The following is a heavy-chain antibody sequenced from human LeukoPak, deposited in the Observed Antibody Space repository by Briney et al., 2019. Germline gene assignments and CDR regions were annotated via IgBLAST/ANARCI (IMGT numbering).Heavy chain of an antibody. CDR3: ARGDYTHGYYYYYMDV. Sequence: GGSLRLSCAASGFTFSSYWMHWVRQAPGKGLVWVSHINSDGSSTSYADSVKGRFTISRDNAKNTLYLQMNSLRAEDTAVYYCARGDYTHGYYYYYMDVWGKGTTVTVSS. V-gene: IGHV3-74*01. J-gene: IGHJ6*03. CDR2: INSDGSST. CDR1: GFTFSSYW. D-gene: IGHD4-11*01.